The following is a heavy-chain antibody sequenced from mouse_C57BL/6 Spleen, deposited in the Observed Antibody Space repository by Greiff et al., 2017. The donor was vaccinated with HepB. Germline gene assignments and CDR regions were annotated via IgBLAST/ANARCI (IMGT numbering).Heavy chain of an antibody. J-gene: IGHJ2*01. CDR2: IYPGSGST. V-gene: IGHV1-55*01. Sequence: QVQLQQPGAELVKPGASVKMSCKASGYTFTSYWITWVKQRPGQGLEWIGDIYPGSGSTNYNEKFKSKATLTVDTSSSTAYMQLSSLTSEDSAVYYCARKAGIYYDYDGYYFDYWGQGTTLTVSS. D-gene: IGHD2-4*01. CDR3: ARKAGIYYDYDGYYFDY. CDR1: GYTFTSYW.